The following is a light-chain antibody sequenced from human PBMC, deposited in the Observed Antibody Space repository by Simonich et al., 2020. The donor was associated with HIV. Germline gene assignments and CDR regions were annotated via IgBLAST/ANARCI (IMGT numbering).Light chain of an antibody. CDR3: QQSYSTQIT. CDR2: AAS. V-gene: IGKV1-39*01. Sequence: EIQMTQSPSTLSASVGDRVTITCRASQSISSWLAWYQQKPGKAPKLLIYAASSLQSGVPSRFSGSGSGTDFTLTISSLQPEDFATYYCQQSYSTQITFGQGTRLEIK. J-gene: IGKJ5*01. CDR1: QSISSW.